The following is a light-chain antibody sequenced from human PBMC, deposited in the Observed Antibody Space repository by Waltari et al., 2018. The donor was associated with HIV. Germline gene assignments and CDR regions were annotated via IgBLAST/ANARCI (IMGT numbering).Light chain of an antibody. CDR3: QQYYSTPWT. V-gene: IGKV4-1*01. CDR1: QSVLYRSNNRNY. CDR2: WSS. Sequence: IVMTQSPDSLVVSLGERATINCKSSQSVLYRSNNRNYLAWYQQKPGQPPKLLIYWSSTRESGVPDRFSGRGSGTDFTLTSSSLQAEDVAVYYCQQYYSTPWTFGQGTKVEIK. J-gene: IGKJ1*01.